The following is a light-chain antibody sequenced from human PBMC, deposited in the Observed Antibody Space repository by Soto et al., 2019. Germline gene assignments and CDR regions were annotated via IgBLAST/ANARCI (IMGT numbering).Light chain of an antibody. J-gene: IGLJ2*01. Sequence: QSVLTQPPSASGTPEQSVTIPCTGTSSDVGDYNYVSWYQQHPGKAPKLMIYEVSRRPSGVPDRFSGSKSGNTASLTVSGLQAEDEADYYCSSNAGSNNLVFGGGTKLTVL. CDR2: EVS. V-gene: IGLV2-8*01. CDR1: SSDVGDYNY. CDR3: SSNAGSNNLV.